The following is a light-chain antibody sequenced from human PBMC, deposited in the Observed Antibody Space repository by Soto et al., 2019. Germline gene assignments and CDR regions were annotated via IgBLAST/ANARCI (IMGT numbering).Light chain of an antibody. Sequence: DIQLTQSPSFLSASVGDRVTITCRASQGISSYLAWYQQKPGKAPKLLIYSASTLQSGVPSRFSGSGSGTEFTLTISSLQPEDFATYYCQQRNSARTFGQGTKVEIK. CDR1: QGISSY. CDR3: QQRNSART. J-gene: IGKJ1*01. V-gene: IGKV1-9*01. CDR2: SAS.